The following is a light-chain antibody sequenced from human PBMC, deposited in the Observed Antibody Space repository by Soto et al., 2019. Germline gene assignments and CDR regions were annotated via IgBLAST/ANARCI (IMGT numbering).Light chain of an antibody. V-gene: IGKV3-15*01. CDR1: QTVSNN. CDR2: GIS. CDR3: QQYNNWPHT. J-gene: IGKJ2*01. Sequence: EVVVTQSPSTQSVSLGQRATLSCRTSQTVSNNLAWYRQKPGQAPSLLIYGISTRATGLPARFSGTGSGTEFTLTISSLQSEDSALYYCQQYNNWPHTFGQGTKLEIK.